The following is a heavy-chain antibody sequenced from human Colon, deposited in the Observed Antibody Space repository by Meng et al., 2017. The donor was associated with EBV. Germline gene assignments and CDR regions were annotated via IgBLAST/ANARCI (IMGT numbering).Heavy chain of an antibody. J-gene: IGHJ4*02. V-gene: IGHV4-39*07. Sequence: QLQLQESGPXLVKPXXXLSLTCSVSGDSINSNNYYWGWIRQPPGQGLEWIGGVYYTGNTYYTPSLKSRVTISLDTSKNQFSLKLNSVTAADTAVYYCTTLYGDSISWGQGTMVTVSA. D-gene: IGHD4-17*01. CDR2: VYYTGNT. CDR1: GDSINSNNYY. CDR3: TTLYGDSIS.